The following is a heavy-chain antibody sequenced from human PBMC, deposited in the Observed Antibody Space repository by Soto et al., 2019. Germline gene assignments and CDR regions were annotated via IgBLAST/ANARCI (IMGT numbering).Heavy chain of an antibody. CDR2: ISYDGSNK. Sequence: GGSLRLSCAASGFTFSSYGMHWVRQAPGKGLEWVAVISYDGSNKYYADSVKGRFTISRDNSKNTLYLQMNSLRAEDTAAYYCAKDLTYYVFWSGSNLAGDYWGQETLVTVSS. V-gene: IGHV3-30*18. J-gene: IGHJ4*02. CDR3: AKDLTYYVFWSGSNLAGDY. D-gene: IGHD3-3*01. CDR1: GFTFSSYG.